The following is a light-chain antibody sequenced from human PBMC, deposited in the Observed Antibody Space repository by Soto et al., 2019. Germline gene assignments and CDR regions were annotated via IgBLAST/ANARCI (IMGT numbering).Light chain of an antibody. CDR3: QQYNTLWT. CDR1: QSISSW. CDR2: KAS. Sequence: DIQMTQSPSTLSASVGDRVIITCRASQSISSWLAWYQQKPGKAPKLLIYKASSLESGVPSRFSGSGSGTEFTLTISSLQPDDFATYYCQQYNTLWTFGQGTKVEIK. V-gene: IGKV1-5*03. J-gene: IGKJ1*01.